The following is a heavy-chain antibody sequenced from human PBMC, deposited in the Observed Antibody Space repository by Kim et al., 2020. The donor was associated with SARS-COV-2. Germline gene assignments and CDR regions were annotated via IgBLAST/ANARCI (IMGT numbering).Heavy chain of an antibody. CDR2: ISYDGSLK. V-gene: IGHV3-30*04. CDR1: GFPFSSCA. CDR3: ARDMSRVRYFDH. J-gene: IGHJ4*02. Sequence: GGSLRLSCAASGFPFSSCAFHWVRQAPGKGLEWVALISYDGSLKYYADSVKGRFTISRDNSKNTVSLQMNNLRAEDSAVYYCARDMSRVRYFDHWGQGTLVTVSS. D-gene: IGHD3-10*01.